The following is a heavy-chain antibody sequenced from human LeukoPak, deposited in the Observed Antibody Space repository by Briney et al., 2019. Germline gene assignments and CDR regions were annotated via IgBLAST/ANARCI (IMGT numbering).Heavy chain of an antibody. J-gene: IGHJ4*02. CDR3: ARDIPRSY. CDR1: GFTFSSYA. V-gene: IGHV3-30*04. Sequence: PGGSLRLSCAASGFTFSSYARHWVRQAPGKGLEGVVVISYDGSNKYYADSVKGRFTISRDNSKNTLYLQMNSLRAEDTAVYYCARDIPRSYWGQGTLVTGAS. CDR2: ISYDGSNK.